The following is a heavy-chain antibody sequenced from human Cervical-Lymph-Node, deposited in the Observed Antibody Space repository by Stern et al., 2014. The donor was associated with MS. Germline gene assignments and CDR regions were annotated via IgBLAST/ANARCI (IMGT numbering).Heavy chain of an antibody. D-gene: IGHD2-15*01. CDR2: IIPIFGTA. J-gene: IGHJ4*02. CDR3: APYCSGGSCYYGY. CDR1: GGTFSSYA. V-gene: IGHV1-69*01. Sequence: QVQLVESGAEVQKPGSSVKVSCKASGGTFSSYAISWVRQAPGQGLEGMGGIIPIFGTANYAQKFQGRVTITADESTSTAYMELSSLRSEDTAVYYCAPYCSGGSCYYGYWGQGTLVTVSS.